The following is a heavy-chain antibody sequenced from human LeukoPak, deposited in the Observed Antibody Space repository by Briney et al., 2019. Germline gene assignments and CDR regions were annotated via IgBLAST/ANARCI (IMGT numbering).Heavy chain of an antibody. CDR2: IYPGDSDT. J-gene: IGHJ4*02. D-gene: IGHD6-13*01. V-gene: IGHV5-51*01. CDR1: GYSFTSYW. Sequence: GESLKISCKGSGYSFTSYWIGWVRPMPGKGLEWIGIIYPGDSDTRYSPSFQGQVTISADKSISTAYLQWSSLKASDTAMYYCARRRRAAAGPYYFDYWGQGTLVTVSS. CDR3: ARRRRAAAGPYYFDY.